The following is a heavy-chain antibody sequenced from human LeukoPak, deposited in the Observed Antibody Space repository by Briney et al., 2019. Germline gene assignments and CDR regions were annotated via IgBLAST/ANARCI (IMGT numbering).Heavy chain of an antibody. CDR2: IYTSGST. V-gene: IGHV4-4*07. J-gene: IGHJ6*03. CDR3: ARDVGGSSWYDYYYYYMDV. Sequence: TSETLSLTCTVSGGSISSYYWSWIRQPAGKGLERIGRIYTSGSTNYNPSLKSRVTMSVDTSKNQFSLKLSSVTAADTAVYYCARDVGGSSWYDYYYYYMDVWGKGTTVTISS. CDR1: GGSISSYY. D-gene: IGHD6-13*01.